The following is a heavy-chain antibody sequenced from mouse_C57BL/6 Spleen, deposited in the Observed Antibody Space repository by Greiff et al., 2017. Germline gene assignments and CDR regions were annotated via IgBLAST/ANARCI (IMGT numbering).Heavy chain of an antibody. J-gene: IGHJ1*03. CDR1: GYTFTSYW. Sequence: QVQLQQPGAELVRPGSSVKLSCKASGYTFTSYWMHWVKQRPIQGLEWIGNIDPSDSETHYNQKFKDKATLTVDKSSSTAYMQLSSLTSVDSAVYYCARNGIYYGSSYAYFDVWGTGTTVTVSS. D-gene: IGHD1-1*01. CDR3: ARNGIYYGSSYAYFDV. CDR2: IDPSDSET. V-gene: IGHV1-52*01.